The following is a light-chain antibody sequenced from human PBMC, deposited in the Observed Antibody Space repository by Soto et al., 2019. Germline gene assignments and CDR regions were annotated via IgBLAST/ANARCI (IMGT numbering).Light chain of an antibody. CDR3: NSYTGSSTYV. CDR2: EVS. J-gene: IGLJ1*01. CDR1: SSDVDSYNR. V-gene: IGLV2-18*02. Sequence: QSSLTQPPSVSGSPGQSVAISCTGTSSDVDSYNRVSWYQQSPGAAPKLMIYEVSNRPSGVPDRFSGSKSGNTASLTISGLQAEDEADHYCNSYTGSSTYVLGTGTKVTV.